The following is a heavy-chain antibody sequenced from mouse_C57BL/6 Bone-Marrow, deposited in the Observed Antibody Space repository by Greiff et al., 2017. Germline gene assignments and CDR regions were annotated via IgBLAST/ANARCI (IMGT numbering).Heavy chain of an antibody. Sequence: VQLQQSGAELVRPGASVKLSCTASGFNIKDDYMHWVKQRPEQGLEWIGWIDPENGDTEHASKFQGKATITVDTSSNTAYLQLSSLTSEDTAVYYCTRIAYWGQGTLVTVSA. J-gene: IGHJ3*01. CDR2: IDPENGDT. V-gene: IGHV14-4*01. CDR1: GFNIKDDY. CDR3: TRIAY.